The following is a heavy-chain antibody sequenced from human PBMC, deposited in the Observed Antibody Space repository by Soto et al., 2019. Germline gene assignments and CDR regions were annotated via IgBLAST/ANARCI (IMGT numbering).Heavy chain of an antibody. CDR3: ARGWMTDFWSGYPQSSKFDY. V-gene: IGHV4-34*01. CDR2: INHSGST. Sequence: SETLSLTCAVYGGSFSGYYWSWIRQPPGKGLEWIGEINHSGSTNYNPSLKSRVTISVDTSKNQFSLKLSSVTAADTAVYYCARGWMTDFWSGYPQSSKFDYWGQGTLVTVSS. D-gene: IGHD3-3*01. J-gene: IGHJ4*02. CDR1: GGSFSGYY.